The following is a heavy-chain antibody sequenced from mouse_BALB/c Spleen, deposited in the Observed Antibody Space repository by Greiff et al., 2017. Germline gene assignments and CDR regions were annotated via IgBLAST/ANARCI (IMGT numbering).Heavy chain of an antibody. J-gene: IGHJ3*01. CDR3: ARSIYDGYYSWFAY. V-gene: IGHV5-12-2*01. Sequence: EVHLVESGGGLVQPGGSLKLSCAASGFTFSSYTMSWVRQTPEKRLEWVAYISNGGGSTYYPDTVKGRFTISRDNAKNTLYLQMSSLKSEDTAMYYCARSIYDGYYSWFAYWGQGTLVTVSA. D-gene: IGHD2-3*01. CDR1: GFTFSSYT. CDR2: ISNGGGST.